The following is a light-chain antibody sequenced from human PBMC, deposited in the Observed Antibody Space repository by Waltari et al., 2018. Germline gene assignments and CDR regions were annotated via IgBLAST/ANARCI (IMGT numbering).Light chain of an antibody. V-gene: IGKV3-15*01. CDR3: QQYNNWPGT. CDR1: QRVSSN. Sequence: ATPSCRASQRVSSNLAGDQQKPGQAPRLLIDGASTRATGIPARFTGSGSGTEFTLTISSMQSEDFAVYYCQQYNNWPGTFGQGTKVEIK. J-gene: IGKJ1*01. CDR2: GAS.